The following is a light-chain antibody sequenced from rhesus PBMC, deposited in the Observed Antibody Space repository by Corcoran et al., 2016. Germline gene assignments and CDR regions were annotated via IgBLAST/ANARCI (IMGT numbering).Light chain of an antibody. CDR1: QGISSY. Sequence: DIQMTQSPSSLSASVGDRVTITCRASQGISSYLAWYQQQPGKAPNLLIYKASTLQRGVPSRFSGSGSGTDFTLTISSLQPEDFATYYCQQYNSLPYTFGQGTKAEIK. J-gene: IGKJ2*01. V-gene: IGKV1-25*01. CDR3: QQYNSLPYT. CDR2: KAS.